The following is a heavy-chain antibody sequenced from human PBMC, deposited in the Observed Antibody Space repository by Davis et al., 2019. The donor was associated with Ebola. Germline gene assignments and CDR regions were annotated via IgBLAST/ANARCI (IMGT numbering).Heavy chain of an antibody. CDR3: ARDGLVPDAIRGGFDP. D-gene: IGHD2-2*01. V-gene: IGHV1-18*01. J-gene: IGHJ5*02. CDR2: ISGYDGVT. CDR1: GYNFNRYG. Sequence: ASVKVSCKTSGYNFNRYGISWVRQVPGQGLEWMGWISGYDGVTKYSEKYEGRITLTTETSTSTAYMEVRSLTSDDTALYYCARDGLVPDAIRGGFDPWGQGTPVTVSS.